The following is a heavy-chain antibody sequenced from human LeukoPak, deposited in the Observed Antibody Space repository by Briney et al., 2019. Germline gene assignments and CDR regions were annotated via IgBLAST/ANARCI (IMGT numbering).Heavy chain of an antibody. CDR2: IYPGDSDT. Sequence: GESLKISCKASGYSFTTYWIGWVRQMPGEGLEWMGIIYPGDSDTTYSPSFQGQVTISADKSISTVYLQWSSLKASDTAMYYCARSYDSLGFDYWGQGTLVTVSS. V-gene: IGHV5-51*01. CDR3: ARSYDSLGFDY. CDR1: GYSFTTYW. J-gene: IGHJ4*02. D-gene: IGHD3-9*01.